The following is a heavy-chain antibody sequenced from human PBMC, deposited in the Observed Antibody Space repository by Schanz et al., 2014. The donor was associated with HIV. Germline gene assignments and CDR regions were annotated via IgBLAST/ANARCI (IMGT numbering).Heavy chain of an antibody. CDR3: AKDLSGVGATRGGAFDI. CDR2: ISYDGSNK. J-gene: IGHJ3*02. Sequence: EQLLQSGGGLVQPGGSMRLFCEASGFTFSSYAMNWVRQAPGKGLEWVAVISYDGSNKYYADSVKGRFTISRDNSKNTLYLQMNSLRAEDTAVYYCAKDLSGVGATRGGAFDIWGQGTMVTVSS. CDR1: GFTFSSYA. D-gene: IGHD1-26*01. V-gene: IGHV3-30*18.